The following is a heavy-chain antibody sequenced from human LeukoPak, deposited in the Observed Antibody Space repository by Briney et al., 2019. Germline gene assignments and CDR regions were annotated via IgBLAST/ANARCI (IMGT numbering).Heavy chain of an antibody. CDR1: GGSISSGSYY. J-gene: IGHJ3*02. CDR2: VYTSGSA. Sequence: SQTLSLTCTVSGGSISSGSYYWSWIRQPAGKGLEWIGRVYTSGSANYNPSLKSRVTISADTSKNQFSLKLSSVIAADTAVYYCARENDYGDLLDTFDIWGQGTMVTVSS. V-gene: IGHV4-61*02. D-gene: IGHD4-17*01. CDR3: ARENDYGDLLDTFDI.